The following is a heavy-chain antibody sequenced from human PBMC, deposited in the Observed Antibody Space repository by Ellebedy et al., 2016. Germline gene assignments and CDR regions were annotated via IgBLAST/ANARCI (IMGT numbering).Heavy chain of an antibody. J-gene: IGHJ6*02. CDR2: ISGSGITI. Sequence: GGSLRLSXAASGFTFSDYYMSWIRQAPGKGLEWVSYISGSGITIYYADSMKGRFTISRDNSKNTLYLQMDSLRAEDTAVFYCARDVQLGLLSHYGIDVWGQGTTVTVSS. V-gene: IGHV3-11*04. CDR3: ARDVQLGLLSHYGIDV. CDR1: GFTFSDYY. D-gene: IGHD1-7*01.